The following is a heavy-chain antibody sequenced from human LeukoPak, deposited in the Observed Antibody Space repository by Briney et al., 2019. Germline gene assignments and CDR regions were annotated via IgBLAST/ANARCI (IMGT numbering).Heavy chain of an antibody. Sequence: SQTLSLTCAVSGGSISSGGYSWSWIRQPPGKGLEWIGYIYHSGSTYCNPSLKSRVTISVDRSKNQFSLKLSSVTAADTAVYYCARELGDAFDIWGQGTMVTVSS. V-gene: IGHV4-30-2*01. CDR1: GGSISSGGYS. CDR2: IYHSGST. CDR3: ARELGDAFDI. J-gene: IGHJ3*02. D-gene: IGHD7-27*01.